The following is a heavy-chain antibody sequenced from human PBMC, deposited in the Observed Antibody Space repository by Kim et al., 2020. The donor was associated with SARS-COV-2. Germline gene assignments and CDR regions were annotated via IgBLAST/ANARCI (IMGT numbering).Heavy chain of an antibody. CDR2: ISGSGGST. Sequence: GGSLRLSCAASGFTFSSYAMSWVRQAPGKGLEWVSAISGSGGSTYYADSVKGRFTISRDNSKNTLYPQMNSLRAEDTAVYYCAKGGYCTGGVCYFDYWGQGTLVTVSS. CDR3: AKGGYCTGGVCYFDY. D-gene: IGHD2-8*02. J-gene: IGHJ4*02. CDR1: GFTFSSYA. V-gene: IGHV3-23*01.